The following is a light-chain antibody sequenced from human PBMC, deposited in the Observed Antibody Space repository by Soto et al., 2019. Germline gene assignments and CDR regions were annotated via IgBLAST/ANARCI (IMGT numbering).Light chain of an antibody. J-gene: IGLJ3*02. Sequence: QSALTQPPSASGTPGQRVTISCSGGSSNIGGNAVNWYQQLPGTAPKLLIYRSNQRPSGVPDRFSGSKSGTSASLAISGLQSEDEADYYCASWDDSLNVVFGGGTKLTVL. CDR2: RSN. V-gene: IGLV1-44*01. CDR1: SSNIGGNA. CDR3: ASWDDSLNVV.